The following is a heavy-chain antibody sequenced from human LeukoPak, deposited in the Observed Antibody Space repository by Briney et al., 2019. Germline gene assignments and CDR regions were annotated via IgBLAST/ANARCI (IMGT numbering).Heavy chain of an antibody. CDR1: GFTFSSYG. V-gene: IGHV3-33*06. Sequence: PGGSLRLPCAASGFTFSSYGMHWVRQAPGKGLEWVAVIWYDGSNKYYADSVKGRFTISRDNSKNTLYLQMNSLRAEDTAVYYCAKDFRYCSSTSCYGTHYYYYMDVWGKGTTVTVSS. J-gene: IGHJ6*03. D-gene: IGHD2-2*01. CDR3: AKDFRYCSSTSCYGTHYYYYMDV. CDR2: IWYDGSNK.